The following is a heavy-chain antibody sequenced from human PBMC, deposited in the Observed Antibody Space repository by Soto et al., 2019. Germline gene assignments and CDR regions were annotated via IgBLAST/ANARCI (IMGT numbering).Heavy chain of an antibody. Sequence: SETLSLTCTVSGGSISSSSYYWGWIRQPPGKGLEWIGSIYYSGSTYYNPSLKSRVTISVDTSKNQFSLKLSSVTAADTAVYYCARLILGYSGYVGDYFDYWGQGTLVTVSS. CDR1: GGSISSSSYY. J-gene: IGHJ4*02. V-gene: IGHV4-39*01. D-gene: IGHD5-12*01. CDR3: ARLILGYSGYVGDYFDY. CDR2: IYYSGST.